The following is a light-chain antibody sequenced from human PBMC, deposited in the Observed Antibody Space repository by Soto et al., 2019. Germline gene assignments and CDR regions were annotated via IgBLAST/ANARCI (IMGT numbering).Light chain of an antibody. V-gene: IGLV3-25*03. Sequence: SYELTQPPSVSVSPGQTARITCSGDALPKQYAYWYQQKPGQAPVLVIYKDSERPSATPERSSGSSSGTTVTLTISGVEAEDEADYYCQSADTSGTYAVFGGGTQLTVL. J-gene: IGLJ7*01. CDR3: QSADTSGTYAV. CDR1: ALPKQY. CDR2: KDS.